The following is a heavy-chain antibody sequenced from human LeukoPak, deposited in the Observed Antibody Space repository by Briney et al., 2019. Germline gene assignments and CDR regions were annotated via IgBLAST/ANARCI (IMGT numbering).Heavy chain of an antibody. Sequence: SETLSLTCTVSGGSISSSSYYWGWIRQPPGKGLEWIGSIYYSGSTYYNPSLKSRVTISVDTSKNQFSLKLSSVTAADTAVYYCARITFVVEGYGMDVWGQGTTVTVSS. CDR2: IYYSGST. J-gene: IGHJ6*02. D-gene: IGHD2-21*01. CDR1: GGSISSSSYY. CDR3: ARITFVVEGYGMDV. V-gene: IGHV4-39*07.